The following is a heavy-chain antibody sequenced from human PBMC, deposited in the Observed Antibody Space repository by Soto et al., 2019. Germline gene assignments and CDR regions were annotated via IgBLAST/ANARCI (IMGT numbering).Heavy chain of an antibody. CDR3: ARANDCLQLGGNYYYSLDV. J-gene: IGHJ6*01. Sequence: QVQLVQSGAEVKKPGSSVKVSCKASGGTFRTSAISWVRQAPGQGLEWVGGIMPVFRRPKYAQNFQDRVTITADDSTSTSYMELSSLRAADTAVYYCARANDCLQLGGNYYYSLDVWGEGTAVTVSS. V-gene: IGHV1-69*12. CDR1: GGTFRTSA. CDR2: IMPVFRRP. D-gene: IGHD1-1*01.